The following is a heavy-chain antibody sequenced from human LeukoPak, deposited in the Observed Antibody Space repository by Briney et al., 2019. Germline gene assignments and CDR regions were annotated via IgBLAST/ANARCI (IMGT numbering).Heavy chain of an antibody. CDR3: ARESGSASFDY. CDR2: ISSSSSYI. D-gene: IGHD6-19*01. Sequence: GGSLRLSCAASGFTFSSYSINWVRQAPGKGLEWVSSISSSSSYIYYADSVKDRFTISRDNAKNSLYLQMNSLRAEDTAVYYCARESGSASFDYWGQGTLVTVSS. J-gene: IGHJ4*02. V-gene: IGHV3-21*01. CDR1: GFTFSSYS.